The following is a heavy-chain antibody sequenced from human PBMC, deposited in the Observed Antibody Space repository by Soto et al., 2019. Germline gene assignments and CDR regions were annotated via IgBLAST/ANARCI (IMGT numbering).Heavy chain of an antibody. D-gene: IGHD3-3*02. V-gene: IGHV1-69*13. CDR3: AREGFVLAPSTVNSDHNYYAMDV. CDR1: GYTFTSYG. J-gene: IGHJ6*02. CDR2: IIPRSGTS. Sequence: SVKVSCKASGYTFTSYGITWVRQAPGQGLERMGGIIPRSGTSNYAQKFQGRVTITADESTSTAYMELSSLRSEDTAVYYCAREGFVLAPSTVNSDHNYYAMDVWGQGTTGTVSS.